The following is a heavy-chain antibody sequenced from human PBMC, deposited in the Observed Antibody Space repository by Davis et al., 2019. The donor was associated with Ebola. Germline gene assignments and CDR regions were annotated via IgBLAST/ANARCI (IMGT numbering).Heavy chain of an antibody. CDR1: AYTFTSYG. CDR2: ISAYNGNT. CDR3: ARARSITMIVVVTNDAFGV. Sequence: ASAQVSCKASAYTFTSYGISWVRQAPAQGLQWMGWISAYNGNTNYAQKLQGRVTMTTDTSTSTAYMELRSLRSDDTAVYYCARARSITMIVVVTNDAFGVWGQGTMVTVSS. V-gene: IGHV1-18*01. D-gene: IGHD3-22*01. J-gene: IGHJ3*01.